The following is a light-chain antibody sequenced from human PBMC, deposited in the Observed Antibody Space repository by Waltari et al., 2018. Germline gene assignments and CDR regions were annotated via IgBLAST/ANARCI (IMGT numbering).Light chain of an antibody. CDR1: SSEVGGYTY. J-gene: IGLJ3*02. CDR2: DVT. V-gene: IGLV2-14*03. CDR3: CSYTSSRTWV. Sequence: QSALTPPASVSGSPGQSIAISCTGTSSEVGGYTYFSWYQLPPAKAPKLMIYDVTTRPSGVSNRFSGSKSGNTASLTISGLQAEDEADYYCCSYTSSRTWVFGGGTKVTVL.